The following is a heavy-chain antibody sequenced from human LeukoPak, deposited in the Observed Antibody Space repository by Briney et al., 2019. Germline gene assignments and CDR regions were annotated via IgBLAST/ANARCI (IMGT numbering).Heavy chain of an antibody. CDR2: ISAGNGNT. CDR1: GYTFTSYA. CDR3: ARDSGSGNNDY. D-gene: IGHD1-26*01. V-gene: IGHV1-3*01. Sequence: ASVKVSCKASGYTFTSYAIHWVRQAPGQRLEWMGWISAGNGNTKYSQNFQGRVTFISNTSATTAFMELSSLRSEDAAVYYCARDSGSGNNDYWGQGTLVAVSS. J-gene: IGHJ4*02.